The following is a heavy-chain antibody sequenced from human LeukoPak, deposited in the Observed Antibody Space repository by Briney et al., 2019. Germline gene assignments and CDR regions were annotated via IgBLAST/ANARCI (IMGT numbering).Heavy chain of an antibody. CDR3: GRFGYVAAVDL. V-gene: IGHV3-7*01. CDR2: INPAGSDT. D-gene: IGHD3-10*01. CDR1: GFSFNSYW. J-gene: IGHJ4*02. Sequence: GGSLRLSCAASGFSFNSYWMTWVRQAPGRGLEWVANINPAGSDTYYVDPVKGRFTISRDNAKNLVYLQMNSLGVEDTAVYSCGRFGYVAAVDLWGQGTLVTVSS.